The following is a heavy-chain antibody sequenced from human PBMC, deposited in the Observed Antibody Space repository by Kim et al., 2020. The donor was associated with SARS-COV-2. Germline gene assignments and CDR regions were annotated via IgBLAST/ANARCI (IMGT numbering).Heavy chain of an antibody. CDR3: VRSGSDC. J-gene: IGHJ4*02. D-gene: IGHD6-25*01. Sequence: ASVKVSCMASGYTFTNFAMHWVRQAPGQRPEWIGWINGANGQTRYSQNFRGRITITRDTSASTGFMELSSLTVEDTAVYYCVRSGSDCWGQGTLVTVTS. CDR2: INGANGQT. CDR1: GYTFTNFA. V-gene: IGHV1-3*01.